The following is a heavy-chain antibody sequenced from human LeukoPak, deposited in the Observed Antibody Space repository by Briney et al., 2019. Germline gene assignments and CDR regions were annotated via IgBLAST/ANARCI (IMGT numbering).Heavy chain of an antibody. V-gene: IGHV3-20*03. D-gene: IGHD2-21*01. J-gene: IGHJ4*02. CDR3: ARAFKYSMSGYYFDY. Sequence: WVRQAPGKGLEWVSGINWNGGSTGYADSVKGRFTISRDNAKNSLYLQMNSLRAEDTALYYCARAFKYSMSGYYFDYWGQGTLVTVSS. CDR2: INWNGGST.